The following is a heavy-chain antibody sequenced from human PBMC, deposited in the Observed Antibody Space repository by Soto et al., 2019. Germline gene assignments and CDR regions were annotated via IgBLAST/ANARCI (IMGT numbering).Heavy chain of an antibody. CDR2: INGGNGHT. CDR3: ARGKGMEENYYYYGMDV. V-gene: IGHV1-3*01. D-gene: IGHD1-1*01. CDR1: GYTVSTYA. Sequence: ASVKVSCKASGYTVSTYALHCVRQAPGQVLEWMGWINGGNGHTRYSQKFKDRVTISRDTPASTAYMELSGLRSEDTAVYYCARGKGMEENYYYYGMDVWGQGTTVTVSS. J-gene: IGHJ6*02.